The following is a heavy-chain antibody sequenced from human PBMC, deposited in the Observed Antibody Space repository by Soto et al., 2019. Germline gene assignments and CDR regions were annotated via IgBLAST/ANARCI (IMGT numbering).Heavy chain of an antibody. V-gene: IGHV4-34*01. J-gene: IGHJ5*01. CDR2: INHSGST. D-gene: IGHD5-18*01. CDR1: WGSFSDHY. CDR3: ARGVAAYSYGGIDS. Sequence: SETLSLTCAVYWGSFSDHYRRCIRQTPWKGLEWIGEINHSGSTNYNPSFKIRVTISVDTSKNQFSLYMSSVTAADTAVIYGARGVAAYSYGGIDSWGQGTLVTVSS.